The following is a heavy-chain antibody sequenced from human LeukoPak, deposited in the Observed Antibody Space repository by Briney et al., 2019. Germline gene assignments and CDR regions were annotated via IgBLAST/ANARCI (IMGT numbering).Heavy chain of an antibody. CDR1: GGSFSGYY. CDR2: INHSGGST. V-gene: IGHV4-34*01. J-gene: IGHJ4*02. Sequence: PSETLSLTCAVYGGSFSGYYWSWIRQPPGKGLEWIGAINHSGGSTNYNPSLKSRVTISVDTSKNQFSLKLSSVTAADTAVYYCARVEGNCSGGSCYSITHWGQGTLVTVSS. D-gene: IGHD2-15*01. CDR3: ARVEGNCSGGSCYSITH.